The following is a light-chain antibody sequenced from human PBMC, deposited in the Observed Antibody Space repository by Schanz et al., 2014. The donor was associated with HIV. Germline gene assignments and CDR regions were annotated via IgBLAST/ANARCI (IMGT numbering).Light chain of an antibody. CDR3: QQYGALPES. V-gene: IGKV3-15*01. Sequence: EIVLTQSPATLSVSPGERATLSCRASQSVSSNLAWYPQKPGQAPRLLIYGASTRATGIPARFSGSGSGTEFTLTISRLEPEDLAVYYCQQYGALPESFGQGTKLEIK. CDR2: GAS. CDR1: QSVSSN. J-gene: IGKJ2*03.